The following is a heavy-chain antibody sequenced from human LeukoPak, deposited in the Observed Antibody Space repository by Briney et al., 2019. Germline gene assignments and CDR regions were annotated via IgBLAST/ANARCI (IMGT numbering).Heavy chain of an antibody. CDR1: GFTISSYA. CDR2: ISYDGSNK. CDR3: ARESKGRSKIDY. Sequence: GRSLRLSCAASGFTISSYAMHWVRQAPGKGLEWVAVISYDGSNKYYADSVKGRFTISRDNANKSLYLQMNSLRAEDTSVYYCARESKGRSKIDYWGQGTLVTVSS. V-gene: IGHV3-30*04. J-gene: IGHJ4*02. D-gene: IGHD4-17*01.